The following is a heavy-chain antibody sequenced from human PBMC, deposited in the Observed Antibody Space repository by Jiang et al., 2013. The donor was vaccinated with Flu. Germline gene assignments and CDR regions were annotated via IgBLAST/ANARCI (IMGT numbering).Heavy chain of an antibody. Sequence: KPTQTLTLTCTFSGFSLSTGGMCVSWIRQPPGKALEWLALIDWDDRKYYTTSLKTRLTISKDTSKNQVVLTMTNMAPVDTATYFCARISRARRISDGYYYYYNMDVWGQGTTVTVSS. CDR2: IDWDDRK. CDR1: GFSLSTGGMC. CDR3: ARISRARRISDGYYYYYNMDV. J-gene: IGHJ6*02. D-gene: IGHD6-6*01. V-gene: IGHV2-70*01.